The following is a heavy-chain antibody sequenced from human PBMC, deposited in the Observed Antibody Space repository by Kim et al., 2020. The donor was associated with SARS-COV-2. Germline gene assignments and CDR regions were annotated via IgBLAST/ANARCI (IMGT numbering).Heavy chain of an antibody. CDR2: INPSGGST. V-gene: IGHV1-46*01. J-gene: IGHJ4*01. Sequence: ASVKVSCKASGYTFTSYYMHWVRQAPGQGLEWMGIINPSGGSTSYAQKFQGRVTMTRNTSTSTFYMELSSLRSEDTAVYYCARDLVATIKAAAGTGDYWGHGNLVTVSS. CDR3: ARDLVATIKAAAGTGDY. D-gene: IGHD5-12*01. CDR1: GYTFTSYY.